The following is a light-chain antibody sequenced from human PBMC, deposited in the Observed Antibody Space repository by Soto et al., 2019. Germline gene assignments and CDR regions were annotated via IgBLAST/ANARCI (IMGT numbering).Light chain of an antibody. J-gene: IGKJ2*01. CDR1: QSVSSN. CDR2: GAS. Sequence: EIVMTQSPATLSVSPGERATLSCRASQSVSSNLAWYQQKPGQAPRLLIYGASTRATGIPARFSGSGSGTEFTLTISRLQSEDFAVYYCQQYNNWPPDTFGQGTKVEIK. CDR3: QQYNNWPPDT. V-gene: IGKV3-15*01.